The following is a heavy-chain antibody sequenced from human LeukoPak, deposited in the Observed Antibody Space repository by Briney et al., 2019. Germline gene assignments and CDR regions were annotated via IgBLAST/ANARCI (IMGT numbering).Heavy chain of an antibody. V-gene: IGHV3-21*01. CDR3: ARGGSTILTAYDS. CDR2: ITSTGSYI. CDR1: GFPFSSHG. Sequence: GGSLRLSCAGSGFPFSSHGMNWVRQAPGKGLEWVSCITSTGSYISYADSVKDRFTMSRDNAKNSLYLQLNNLRADDTAVYYCARGGSTILTAYDSWGQGALVIVSS. D-gene: IGHD3-9*01. J-gene: IGHJ5*01.